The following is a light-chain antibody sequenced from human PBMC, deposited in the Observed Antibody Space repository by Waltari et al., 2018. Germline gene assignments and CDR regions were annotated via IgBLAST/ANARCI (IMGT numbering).Light chain of an antibody. Sequence: DIQMTQSPSTLSVSVGDRVTITCRASQSITNWLAWYQQKPGKAPKLLSYKASNLESGVPSMFSGSGSGTEFTLTISSLQPDDFATYYCQQYDNYWTFGQGTKVEIK. CDR3: QQYDNYWT. V-gene: IGKV1-5*03. CDR1: QSITNW. CDR2: KAS. J-gene: IGKJ1*01.